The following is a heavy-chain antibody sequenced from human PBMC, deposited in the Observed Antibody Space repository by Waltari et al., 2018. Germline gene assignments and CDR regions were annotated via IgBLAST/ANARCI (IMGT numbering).Heavy chain of an antibody. CDR3: ARLGAGRQQYNSFDI. J-gene: IGHJ3*02. V-gene: IGHV5-51*03. Sequence: EVQLVQSGAEVKKPGESLRISCKDSGDPYSGRYIAWVRQMPGKGLEWMGIGCPVGTDTGYSPSYQGRGSISFDKSIRSGYLQWTMLEASNTAIDYGARLGAGRQQYNSFDIWGQGTMVTVAP. CDR1: GDPYSGRY. D-gene: IGHD1-20*01. CDR2: GCPVGTDT.